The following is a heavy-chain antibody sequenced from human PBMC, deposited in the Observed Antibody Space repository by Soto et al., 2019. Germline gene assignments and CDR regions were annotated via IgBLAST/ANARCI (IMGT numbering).Heavy chain of an antibody. D-gene: IGHD3-10*01. V-gene: IGHV4-59*08. CDR1: GGPISSYY. Sequence: PSETLSLTCTVSGGPISSYYWSWIRQPPGKGLEWIGYIYYSGSTNYNPSLKSRVTISVDTSKNQFSLKLSSVTAADTAVYYCATLGSSGSYYALNYYYYYMDVWGNGTTVTVSS. CDR2: IYYSGST. J-gene: IGHJ6*03. CDR3: ATLGSSGSYYALNYYYYYMDV.